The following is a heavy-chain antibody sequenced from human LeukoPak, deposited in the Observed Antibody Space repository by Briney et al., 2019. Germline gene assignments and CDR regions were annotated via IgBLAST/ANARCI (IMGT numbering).Heavy chain of an antibody. J-gene: IGHJ4*02. V-gene: IGHV1-2*02. Sequence: ASVKVSFKASGYTFTDYYMHWVRQAPGQGLEWMGWINPHSAGTNYAQKFEGRVTTTRDTSISTAYMELSRLTSDDTALYYCAREDSGWYVDYWGQGTLVTVSS. CDR3: AREDSGWYVDY. CDR1: GYTFTDYY. D-gene: IGHD6-19*01. CDR2: INPHSAGT.